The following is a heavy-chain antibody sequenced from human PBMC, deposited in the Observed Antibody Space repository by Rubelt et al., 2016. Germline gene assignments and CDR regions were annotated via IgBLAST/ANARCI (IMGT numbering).Heavy chain of an antibody. V-gene: IGHV4-38-2*02. Sequence: QVQLQESGPGLVKPSETLSLTCTVSGYSISSGYYWGWIRQPPAKGLEWIGSSDYSGSTFYNPSLKGRVTISVDTSKTQFSVRLSSETAADTAMYYCARDSLPNSSSRLFYFDYWGQGTLVTVSS. CDR1: GYSISSGYY. J-gene: IGHJ4*02. CDR2: SDYSGST. CDR3: ARDSLPNSSSRLFYFDY. D-gene: IGHD6-6*01.